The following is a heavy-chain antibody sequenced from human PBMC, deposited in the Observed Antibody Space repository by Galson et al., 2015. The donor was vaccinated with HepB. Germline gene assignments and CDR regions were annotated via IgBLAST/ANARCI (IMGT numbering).Heavy chain of an antibody. CDR3: ADPPSGF. Sequence: SLRLSCATFGFTFSNYWMTWVRQAPGKGLEWMASISQDGSKTFYVDSVEGRFTISRDNAKNSLYLQMNSLRVEDRAVYYCADPPSGFWGQGTPVTASS. J-gene: IGHJ4*02. D-gene: IGHD3-10*01. CDR2: ISQDGSKT. CDR1: GFTFSNYW. V-gene: IGHV3-7*03.